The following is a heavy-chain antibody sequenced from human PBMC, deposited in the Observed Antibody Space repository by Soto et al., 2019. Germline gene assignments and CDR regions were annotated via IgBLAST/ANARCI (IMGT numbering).Heavy chain of an antibody. D-gene: IGHD5-12*01. J-gene: IGHJ4*02. CDR1: GGSISSGGYS. CDR2: IYHSGST. V-gene: IGHV4-30-2*01. Sequence: QLQLQESGSGLVKPSQTLSLTCAVSGGSISSGGYSWSWIRQPPGQGLEWIGYIYHSGSTYYNPSLKKRVTITVDRPKNQFSLKRSSVTAADTAVYYCAAGGGLPRYYWGQGTLVTVSS. CDR3: AAGGGLPRYY.